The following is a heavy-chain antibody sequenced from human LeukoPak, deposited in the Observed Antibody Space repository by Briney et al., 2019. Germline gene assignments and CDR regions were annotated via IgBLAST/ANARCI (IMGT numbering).Heavy chain of an antibody. Sequence: GGSLRLSCAASGFTFSSYWMHWVRQAPGKGLAWVSRINSDGSSTSYADSVKGRFTISRDNAKNTLYLQMNSLRAEDTAVYYCARDPPYGGNSEEADYWGQGTLVTVSS. J-gene: IGHJ4*02. V-gene: IGHV3-74*01. D-gene: IGHD4-23*01. CDR2: INSDGSST. CDR3: ARDPPYGGNSEEADY. CDR1: GFTFSSYW.